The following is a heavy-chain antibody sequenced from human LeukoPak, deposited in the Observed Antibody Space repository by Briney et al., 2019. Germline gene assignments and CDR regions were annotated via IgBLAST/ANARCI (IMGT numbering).Heavy chain of an antibody. CDR2: INPNSGGT. J-gene: IGHJ4*02. Sequence: ASVKVSCKASGYTFAAYYMHWVRQAPGQGLEWMGWINPNSGGTDYAQKFQGRVTMTRDTSISTAYMELSRLNSDDTAVYYCARNYYDSSGYFDYWGQGTLVTVSS. CDR3: ARNYYDSSGYFDY. V-gene: IGHV1-2*02. D-gene: IGHD3-22*01. CDR1: GYTFAAYY.